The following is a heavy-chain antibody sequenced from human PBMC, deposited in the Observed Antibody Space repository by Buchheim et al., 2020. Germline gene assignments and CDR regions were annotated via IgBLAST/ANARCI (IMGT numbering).Heavy chain of an antibody. CDR3: ARDLPAPVHS. Sequence: EVQLMESGGGLVQPGGSLRLSCTASGFSVSNNYMSWVRQAPGKGLEWVSIIYSGGNTYYADSVKGRFTISRDNSKNTLYLQMNSLRAEDTAVYYCARDLPAPVHSWGQGTL. J-gene: IGHJ4*02. CDR1: GFSVSNNY. V-gene: IGHV3-66*01. CDR2: IYSGGNT.